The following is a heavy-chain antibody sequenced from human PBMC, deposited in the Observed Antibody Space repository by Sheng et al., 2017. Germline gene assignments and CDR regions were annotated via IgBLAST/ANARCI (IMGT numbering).Heavy chain of an antibody. CDR2: IYYSGST. D-gene: IGHD6-19*01. J-gene: IGHJ4*02. CDR3: AREPTRSGWYVGTVDY. Sequence: QVQLQESGPGLVKPSETLSLTCTVSGGSVSSGSYYWSWIRQPPGKGLEWIGYIYYSGSTNYNPSLKSRVTISVDTSKNQFSLKLSSVTAADTAVYYCAREPTRSGWYVGTVDYWGQGTLVTVSS. V-gene: IGHV4-61*01. CDR1: GGSVSSGSYY.